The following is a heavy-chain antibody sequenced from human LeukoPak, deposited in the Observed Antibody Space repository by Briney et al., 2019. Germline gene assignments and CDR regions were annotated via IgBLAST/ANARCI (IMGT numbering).Heavy chain of an antibody. CDR2: ISYDGSNK. CDR1: GFTFSSYA. Sequence: GRSLRLSCAASGFTFSSYAVHWVRQAPGKGLEWVAVISYDGSNKYYADSVKGRFTISRDNSKNTLYLQMNSLRAEDTAVYYCARSFIVVVTATLGYWDQGTLVTVSS. CDR3: ARSFIVVVTATLGY. V-gene: IGHV3-30-3*01. D-gene: IGHD2-21*02. J-gene: IGHJ4*02.